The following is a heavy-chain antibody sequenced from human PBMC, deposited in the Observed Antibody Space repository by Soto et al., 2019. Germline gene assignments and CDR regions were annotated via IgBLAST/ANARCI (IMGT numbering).Heavy chain of an antibody. V-gene: IGHV3-72*01. CDR2: TRDRVHSDTT. D-gene: IGHD1-26*01. Sequence: EVQFVESGGGLVQPGGSLRLSCAASEITLSDHYMDWVRQTPAKGLEWVGRTRDRVHSDTTEYAASVRGRFTISRDDSKNSLYLQLSMMRLEDKAVSYCDTALSGVGAGGMDVWGQGITVTVSS. CDR1: EITLSDHY. CDR3: DTALSGVGAGGMDV. J-gene: IGHJ6*02.